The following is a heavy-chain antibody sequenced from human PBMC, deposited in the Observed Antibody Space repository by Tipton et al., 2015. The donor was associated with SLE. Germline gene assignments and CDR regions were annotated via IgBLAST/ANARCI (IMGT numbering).Heavy chain of an antibody. CDR3: AREVYGIFDS. CDR2: VYHSGTT. J-gene: IGHJ4*02. Sequence: LRLSCTVSGGSISSGYYWGWVRQPPGKGLEWIGSVYHSGTTYYTPSLKSRVSMSVDTSKNQISLNLSSVTAADTAVYYCAREVYGIFDSWGQGALVSVSS. D-gene: IGHD3-16*01. V-gene: IGHV4-38-2*02. CDR1: GGSISSGYY.